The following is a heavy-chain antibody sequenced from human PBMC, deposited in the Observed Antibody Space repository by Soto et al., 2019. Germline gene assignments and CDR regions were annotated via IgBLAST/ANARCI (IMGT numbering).Heavy chain of an antibody. Sequence: EVQLLESGGGLVQPGGSLRLSCAASGFTFSSYAMSWVRQAPGKGLEWVSAISGSGGSTYYADSVKGRFTISRDNSKNTLYLQMNSLRAEDTAVYYCAKHGITMIVVAPLYWYFDLWGRGTLVTVSS. CDR2: ISGSGGST. V-gene: IGHV3-23*01. D-gene: IGHD3-22*01. CDR3: AKHGITMIVVAPLYWYFDL. J-gene: IGHJ2*01. CDR1: GFTFSSYA.